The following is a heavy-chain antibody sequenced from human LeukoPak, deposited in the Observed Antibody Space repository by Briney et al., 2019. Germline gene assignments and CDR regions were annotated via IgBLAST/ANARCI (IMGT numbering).Heavy chain of an antibody. J-gene: IGHJ5*02. V-gene: IGHV3-53*04. Sequence: QPGGSLRLSCAASGFTVSSNYMSWVRQAPGKGLEWVSVIYSGGSTYYADSVKGRLTISRHNSKNTLYLQMNSLRAEDTAVYYCARAYKSSTYNWFDPWGQGTLVTVSS. CDR3: ARAYKSSTYNWFDP. D-gene: IGHD1-14*01. CDR1: GFTVSSNY. CDR2: IYSGGST.